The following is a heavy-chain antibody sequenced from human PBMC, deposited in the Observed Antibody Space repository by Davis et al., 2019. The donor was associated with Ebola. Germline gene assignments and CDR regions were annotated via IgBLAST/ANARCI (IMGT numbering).Heavy chain of an antibody. CDR1: GFTFSGAA. D-gene: IGHD3-10*01. J-gene: IGHJ4*02. CDR3: TREYGSGDY. V-gene: IGHV3-73*01. CDR2: IRSKANMYAT. Sequence: GGSLRLSWAASGFTFSGAAMHWVRQAAGKGLEWVGRIRSKANMYATAYAASVKGRFTISRDDSKNTAYLQMNSLKTEDAAVYYCTREYGSGDYWGQGTLVTVSS.